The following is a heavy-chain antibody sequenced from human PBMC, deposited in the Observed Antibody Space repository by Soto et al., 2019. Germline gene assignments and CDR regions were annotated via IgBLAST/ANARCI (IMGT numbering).Heavy chain of an antibody. CDR3: ARCDYDYYFDY. CDR2: ISSSSSYI. V-gene: IGHV3-21*01. J-gene: IGHJ4*02. D-gene: IGHD5-12*01. Sequence: EVQLVESGGGLVKPGASLRLSCAASGFTFSRYSMHWVRQAPGKGLEWVSYISSSSSYIYYADSVKGRFTISRDNAKNSRYLQMNSLRADDTAVYYGARCDYDYYFDYWGQGTLVTVSS. CDR1: GFTFSRYS.